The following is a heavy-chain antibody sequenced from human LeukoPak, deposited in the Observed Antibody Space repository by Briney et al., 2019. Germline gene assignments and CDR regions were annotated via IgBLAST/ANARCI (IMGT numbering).Heavy chain of an antibody. D-gene: IGHD4-11*01. Sequence: PGGSLRLSCAVSGFTFRSYTMNWVRQAPGKGLEWVSSITGSSTYIYYADSVKGRFTISRDNAKNSLYLQMNNLGAEDTAVYYCARDLTVTSTCWFDLWGQGTLVTVSS. V-gene: IGHV3-21*01. CDR3: ARDLTVTSTCWFDL. J-gene: IGHJ5*02. CDR1: GFTFRSYT. CDR2: ITGSSTYI.